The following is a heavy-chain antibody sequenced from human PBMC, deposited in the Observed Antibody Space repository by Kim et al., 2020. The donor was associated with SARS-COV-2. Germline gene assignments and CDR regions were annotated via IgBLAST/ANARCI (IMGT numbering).Heavy chain of an antibody. Sequence: GGSLRLSCAASGFTFSSYEMNWVRQAPGKGLEWVSYISSSGSTIYYADSVKGRFTISRDNAKNSLYLQMNSLRAEDTAVYYCARDRNPFYYYDSSGYYYGDYYYYGMDVWGQGTTVTVSS. CDR2: ISSSGSTI. CDR3: ARDRNPFYYYDSSGYYYGDYYYYGMDV. D-gene: IGHD3-22*01. CDR1: GFTFSSYE. J-gene: IGHJ6*02. V-gene: IGHV3-48*03.